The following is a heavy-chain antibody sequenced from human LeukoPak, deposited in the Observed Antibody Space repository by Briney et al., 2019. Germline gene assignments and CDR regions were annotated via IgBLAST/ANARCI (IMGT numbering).Heavy chain of an antibody. V-gene: IGHV4-61*01. D-gene: IGHD1-26*01. Sequence: PSETLSLTCTVSGGSVSSGSYYWCWIRQPPGKGLEWIGYIYYSGSTNYNPSLKSRVTISVDTSKNQFSLILSSVTSADTAVYYCASAGYSGSYRDYWGQGTLVTVSS. J-gene: IGHJ4*02. CDR2: IYYSGST. CDR1: GGSVSSGSYY. CDR3: ASAGYSGSYRDY.